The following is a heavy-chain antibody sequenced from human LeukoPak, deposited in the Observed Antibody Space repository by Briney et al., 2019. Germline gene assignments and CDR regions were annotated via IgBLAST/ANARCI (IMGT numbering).Heavy chain of an antibody. CDR3: AKDASSSSWSRGAFDI. CDR2: ISGIGGST. CDR1: GFTFSSYS. Sequence: GGSLSLSCAASGFTFSSYSMSWVRQAPGKGLEWVSAISGIGGSTYYADSVKGRFTISRDNSKNSLYLQMNRLRAEDTAVYYCAKDASSSSWSRGAFDIWGQGTMVTVSS. D-gene: IGHD6-13*01. J-gene: IGHJ3*02. V-gene: IGHV3-23*01.